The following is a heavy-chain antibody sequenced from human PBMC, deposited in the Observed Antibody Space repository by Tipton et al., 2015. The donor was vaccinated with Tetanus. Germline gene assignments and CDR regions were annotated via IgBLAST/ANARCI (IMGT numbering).Heavy chain of an antibody. CDR3: ARGQARGGRGWNYFEY. J-gene: IGHJ4*02. V-gene: IGHV4-31*03. CDR1: GGSISSGGYY. Sequence: TLSLTCTVSGGSISSGGYYWSWIRQHPGKGLEWIGDIYYSGSTYYNPSLKSRVTISVDTSKNQFSLKLNSVTAADTAVYYCARGQARGGRGWNYFEYWGQGTLVTVSS. D-gene: IGHD1-26*01. CDR2: IYYSGST.